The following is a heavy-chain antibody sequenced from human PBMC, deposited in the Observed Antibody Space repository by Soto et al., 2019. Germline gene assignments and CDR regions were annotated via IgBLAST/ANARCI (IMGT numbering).Heavy chain of an antibody. Sequence: YGMHWVRQAPGKGLEWVTVISYDGNVAYYADSVKGRFTSSRDNSKNTLYLQMNSLRTEDTAVYYCAKEGPISNWYFDYWGQGTLVTVS. CDR1: YG. CDR2: ISYDGNVA. V-gene: IGHV3-30*18. D-gene: IGHD1-1*01. J-gene: IGHJ4*02. CDR3: AKEGPISNWYFDY.